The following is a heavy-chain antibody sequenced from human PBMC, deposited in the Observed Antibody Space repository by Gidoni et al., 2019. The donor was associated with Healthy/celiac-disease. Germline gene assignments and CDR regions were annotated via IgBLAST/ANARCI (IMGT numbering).Heavy chain of an antibody. CDR2: INHSGST. D-gene: IGHD4-17*01. J-gene: IGHJ5*02. V-gene: IGHV4-34*01. CDR3: ARGPQQNYGDYEVWFDP. Sequence: QVQLQQWGAGLLKPSETLSLTCAVYGGSFSGYYWSWIRQPPGKGLEWIGAINHSGSTNYNPSLKSRVTISVDTSKNQFSLKLSSVTAADTAVYYCARGPQQNYGDYEVWFDPWGQGTLVTVSS. CDR1: GGSFSGYY.